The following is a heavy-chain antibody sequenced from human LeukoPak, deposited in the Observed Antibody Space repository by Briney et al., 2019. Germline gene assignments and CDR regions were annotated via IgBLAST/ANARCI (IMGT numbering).Heavy chain of an antibody. CDR2: ISSSGSSI. CDR3: ARDDKMGATTLTY. V-gene: IGHV3-11*04. D-gene: IGHD1-26*01. J-gene: IGHJ4*02. CDR1: GFAFSYYY. Sequence: GGSLRLSCGASGFAFSYYYMSWIRQAPEKGLEWVSYISSSGSSIYYADSVKGRFTISRDNAKNSLYLQMNSLRAEDTAVYYCARDDKMGATTLTYWGQGTLVTVSS.